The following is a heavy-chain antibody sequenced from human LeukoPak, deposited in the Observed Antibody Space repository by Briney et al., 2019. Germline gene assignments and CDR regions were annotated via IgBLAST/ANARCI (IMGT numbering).Heavy chain of an antibody. V-gene: IGHV1-69*13. Sequence: SVKVSCKASGGTFSSYAISWVRQAPGQGLEWMGGIIPIFGTANYAQKFQGRATITADESTSTAYMELSSLRSEDTAVYYCARGRKYYYYYGMDVWGQGTTVTVSS. CDR1: GGTFSSYA. CDR2: IIPIFGTA. J-gene: IGHJ6*02. CDR3: ARGRKYYYYYGMDV.